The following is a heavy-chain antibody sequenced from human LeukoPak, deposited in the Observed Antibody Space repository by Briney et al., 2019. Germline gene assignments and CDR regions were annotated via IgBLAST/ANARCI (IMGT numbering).Heavy chain of an antibody. CDR3: ARVGRKSRHAFDI. Sequence: ASVKVSCKASGYTFTSYDINWVRQATGQGLEWMGWMNPNSGNTGYAQKFQGRVTMTRNTSISTAYMELSSLRSEDTDVYYCARVGRKSRHAFDIWGQGTMVTVSS. CDR2: MNPNSGNT. J-gene: IGHJ3*02. V-gene: IGHV1-8*01. D-gene: IGHD3-10*01. CDR1: GYTFTSYD.